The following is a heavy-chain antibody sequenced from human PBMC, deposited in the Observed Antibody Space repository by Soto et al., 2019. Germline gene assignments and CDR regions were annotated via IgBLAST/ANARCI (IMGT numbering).Heavy chain of an antibody. V-gene: IGHV5-51*01. CDR3: ARSNDHGDYYYYGMDV. D-gene: IGHD4-17*01. Sequence: PGESLKISCKGSGYSFTSYWIGWVRQMPGKGLEWMGIIYPGDSDTRYSPSFQGQVTISADKSISTAYLQWSSLKASDTAMYYCARSNDHGDYYYYGMDVWGQGTTVTVSS. CDR1: GYSFTSYW. CDR2: IYPGDSDT. J-gene: IGHJ6*02.